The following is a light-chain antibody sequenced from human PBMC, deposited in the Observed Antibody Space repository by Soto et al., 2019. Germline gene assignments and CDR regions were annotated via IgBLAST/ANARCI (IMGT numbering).Light chain of an antibody. CDR1: SSNIGNNY. V-gene: IGLV1-51*02. J-gene: IGLJ1*01. CDR3: GTWDSSLSACV. Sequence: QSVLTQPPSVSAAPGQTVTISCSGSSSNIGNNYVSWYQQLPGTAPKLLIYENNKRPSGIPDRFSGSKSGTSATLGITGLQTGDEADYYCGTWDSSLSACVFGTGTKLTV. CDR2: ENN.